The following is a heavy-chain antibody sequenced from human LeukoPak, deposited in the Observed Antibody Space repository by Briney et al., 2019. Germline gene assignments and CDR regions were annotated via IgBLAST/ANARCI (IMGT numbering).Heavy chain of an antibody. CDR2: ISGSGGST. CDR3: AKDRRQQLVPHYFDY. J-gene: IGHJ4*02. D-gene: IGHD6-13*01. Sequence: PGGSLRLSCAASGFTFSSYAMSRVRQAPGKGLEWVSAISGSGGSTYYADSVKGRFTISRDNSKNTLYLQMNSLRAEDTAVYYCAKDRRQQLVPHYFDYWGQGTLVTVSS. V-gene: IGHV3-23*01. CDR1: GFTFSSYA.